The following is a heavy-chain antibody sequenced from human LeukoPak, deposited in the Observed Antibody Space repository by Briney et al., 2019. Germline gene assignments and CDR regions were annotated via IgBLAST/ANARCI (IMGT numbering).Heavy chain of an antibody. CDR1: GFTFSSYS. D-gene: IGHD6-13*01. J-gene: IGHJ5*02. CDR3: ARDPYSSSWPNWFDP. CDR2: ISSSSSYI. Sequence: GGSLRLPCAASGFTFSSYSMNWVRQAPGKGLEWVSSISSSSSYIYYADSVKGRFTISRDNAKNSLYLQMNSLRAEDTAVYYCARDPYSSSWPNWFDPWGQGTLVTVSS. V-gene: IGHV3-21*01.